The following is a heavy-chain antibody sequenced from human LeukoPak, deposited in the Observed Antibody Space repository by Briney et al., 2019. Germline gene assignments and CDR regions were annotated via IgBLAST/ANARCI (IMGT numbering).Heavy chain of an antibody. CDR1: GFTFSDYG. Sequence: GGSLRLSCAASGFTFSDYGIHWVRQAPGKGLEWVAFIRYDANSKYYADSVEGRFTISRDNSKNTLSLPMDSLRPEDTAVYYCAKDIRFQAVVMVAATSDYWGQGTLVTVSS. CDR2: IRYDANSK. J-gene: IGHJ4*02. D-gene: IGHD2-15*01. CDR3: AKDIRFQAVVMVAATSDY. V-gene: IGHV3-30*02.